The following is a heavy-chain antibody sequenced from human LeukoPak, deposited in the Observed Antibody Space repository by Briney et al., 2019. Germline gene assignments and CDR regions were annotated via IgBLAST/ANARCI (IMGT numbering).Heavy chain of an antibody. CDR3: ARDPPAVSINTYA. D-gene: IGHD2-8*01. CDR2: IFSHGET. J-gene: IGHJ4*02. Sequence: GGSLRLSCAASGFTVGNNYMNWVRQAPGKGLEWVSLIFSHGETSYADSVKGRFTISRDDSKNTLYLQMNGLRVEDTAVYYCARDPPAVSINTYAWGQGTLVTVSS. CDR1: GFTVGNNY. V-gene: IGHV3-66*01.